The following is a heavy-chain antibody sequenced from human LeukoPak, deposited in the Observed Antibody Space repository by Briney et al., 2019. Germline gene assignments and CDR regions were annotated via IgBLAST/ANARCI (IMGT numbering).Heavy chain of an antibody. CDR3: ARGYYDSSGYYQYLDY. CDR2: IYTSGST. V-gene: IGHV4-61*02. Sequence: PSETLSLTCSVSGGSMNTGGCNWTWLRQYPGEGLEWIGRIYTSGSTNYNPSLKSRVTMSVDTSKNQFSLKLSSVTAADTAVYYCARGYYDSSGYYQYLDYWGQGTLVTVPS. CDR1: GGSMNTGGCN. D-gene: IGHD3-22*01. J-gene: IGHJ4*02.